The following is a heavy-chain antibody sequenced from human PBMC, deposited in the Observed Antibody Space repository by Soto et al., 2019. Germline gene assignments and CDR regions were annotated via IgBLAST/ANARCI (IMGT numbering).Heavy chain of an antibody. V-gene: IGHV2-5*01. CDR2: IYWNDDK. Sequence: GPTLVNPTQTLTLTCTFSGFSLSTSGVGVGWIRQPLGKALEWLALIYWNDDKRCSPSLKSRLTITKDTSKNQVVLTMTNMDPVATATYYCATTRDDYYDSSGYYGCAFDIWGQGKMVTVSS. CDR1: GFSLSTSGVG. D-gene: IGHD3-22*01. CDR3: ATTRDDYYDSSGYYGCAFDI. J-gene: IGHJ3*02.